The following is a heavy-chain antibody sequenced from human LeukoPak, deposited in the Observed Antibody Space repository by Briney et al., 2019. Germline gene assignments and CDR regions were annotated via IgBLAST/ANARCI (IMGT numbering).Heavy chain of an antibody. Sequence: ASVKVSCKASGYTFTSYGISWVRQAPGQGLEWIGWISAYNGNTNYAQKLQGRITMTTDTSTSTAYMELRSLSSDDTAVYYCARFSGVLVPDDYWGQGTLVTVSS. V-gene: IGHV1-18*01. D-gene: IGHD2-8*02. CDR3: ARFSGVLVPDDY. J-gene: IGHJ4*02. CDR2: ISAYNGNT. CDR1: GYTFTSYG.